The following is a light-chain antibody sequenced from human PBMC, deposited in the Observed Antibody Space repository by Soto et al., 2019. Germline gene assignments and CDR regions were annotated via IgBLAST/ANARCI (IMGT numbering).Light chain of an antibody. Sequence: QSALTQLPSASGTPGQRVTISCSGSSSNIGSNYVYWYQQLPGTAPKLLIYRNNQRPSGVPDRFSGSKSGTSASLAISGLRSEDEADYYCAAWDDSLSGPSYVFGTGTKVTVL. CDR2: RNN. CDR1: SSNIGSNY. CDR3: AAWDDSLSGPSYV. J-gene: IGLJ1*01. V-gene: IGLV1-47*01.